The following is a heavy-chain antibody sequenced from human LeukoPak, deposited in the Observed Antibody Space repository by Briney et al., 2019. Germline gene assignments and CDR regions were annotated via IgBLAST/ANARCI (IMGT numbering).Heavy chain of an antibody. J-gene: IGHJ4*02. CDR1: GFTFSDYA. CDR3: TRGSTVTTGY. V-gene: IGHV3-49*04. CDR2: IRSKAYGGTT. Sequence: GGSLRLSCTASGFTFSDYAMSWVRQAPGKGLEWVGFIRSKAYGGTTEYAASVKGRFTISRDDSKSIAYLQMNSLKTEDTAVYYCTRGSTVTTGYWRQGTLVTVSS. D-gene: IGHD4-17*01.